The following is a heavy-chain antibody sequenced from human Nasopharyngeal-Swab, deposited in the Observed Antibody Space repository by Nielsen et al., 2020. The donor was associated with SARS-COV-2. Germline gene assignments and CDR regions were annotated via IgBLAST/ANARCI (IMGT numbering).Heavy chain of an antibody. CDR3: ARGARFAVDYFDY. CDR1: GYTFTRYY. CDR2: INPSGGST. D-gene: IGHD6-19*01. V-gene: IGHV1-46*01. Sequence: ASVKVSCKASGYTFTRYYMHWVRQAPGQGLEWTGIINPSGGSTNHAQKFQGRVKMTRDTSTSTLYMELSSLRFEDTAVYYCARGARFAVDYFDYWGQGTLVTVSS. J-gene: IGHJ4*02.